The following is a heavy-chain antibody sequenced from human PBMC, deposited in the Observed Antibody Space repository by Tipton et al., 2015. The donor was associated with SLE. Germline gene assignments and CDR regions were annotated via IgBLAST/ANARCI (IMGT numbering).Heavy chain of an antibody. V-gene: IGHV3-64*02. D-gene: IGHD6-13*01. J-gene: IGHJ6*03. CDR3: ARDSSSWLTYYYMDV. CDR2: ISADGIMT. Sequence: SLRLSCATSGFTFTSYAVHWVRQAPGKGLEYVSGISADGIMTAYADSVKGRFTVSRDTSKTTVPLQMGSLRAEDTAVYFCARDSSSWLTYYYMDVWGKGTTVTVSS. CDR1: GFTFTSYA.